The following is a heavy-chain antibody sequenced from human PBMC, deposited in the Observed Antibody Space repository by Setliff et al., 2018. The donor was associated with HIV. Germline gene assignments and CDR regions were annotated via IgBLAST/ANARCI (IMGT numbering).Heavy chain of an antibody. J-gene: IGHJ4*02. D-gene: IGHD1-26*01. CDR2: VNHTGNT. Sequence: SETLSLTCAVYGGSFSGYHWNWIRQFPGKGLEWIGEVNHTGNTQYNPSLKSRVTMSEETSKNQFSLKLKSVTAADTAIYFCARGKGGLVGPAEFDYWGPGTLVTVSS. CDR3: ARGKGGLVGPAEFDY. CDR1: GGSFSGYH. V-gene: IGHV4-34*01.